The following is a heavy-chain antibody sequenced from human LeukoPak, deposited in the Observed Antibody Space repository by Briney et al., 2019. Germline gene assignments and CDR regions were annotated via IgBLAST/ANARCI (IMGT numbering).Heavy chain of an antibody. CDR3: AGDYWWFGELSPSYYFDY. D-gene: IGHD3-10*01. Sequence: PLETLSLTCTVSGYSISSGYYWGWIRQPPGKGLEWIGSIYHSGSTYYNPSLKSRVTISVDTSKNQFSLKLSSVTAADTAVYYCAGDYWWFGELSPSYYFDYWGQGTLVTVSS. CDR1: GYSISSGYY. CDR2: IYHSGST. V-gene: IGHV4-38-2*02. J-gene: IGHJ4*02.